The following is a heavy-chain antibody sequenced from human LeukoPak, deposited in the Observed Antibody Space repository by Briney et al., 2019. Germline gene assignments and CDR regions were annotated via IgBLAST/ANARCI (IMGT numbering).Heavy chain of an antibody. J-gene: IGHJ4*02. CDR1: GITLNDLS. CDR3: ARDRGSSSWYPLDY. Sequence: ASVKVSCKVSGITLNDLSIQWVRQAPGKGLEWMGGFDPEDGETIYAPKFQARVTMTQDTYEDTAYMELSSLRSEDTAVYYCARDRGSSSWYPLDYWGQGTLVTVSS. V-gene: IGHV1-24*01. CDR2: FDPEDGET. D-gene: IGHD6-13*01.